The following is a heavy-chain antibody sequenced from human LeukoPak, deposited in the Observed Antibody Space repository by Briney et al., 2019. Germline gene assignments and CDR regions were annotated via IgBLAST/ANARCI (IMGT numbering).Heavy chain of an antibody. CDR2: ISAYNGNT. CDR3: ARRTAKEDSSGYYHSLDYFDY. D-gene: IGHD3-22*01. Sequence: GASVKVSCKASGYTFTSYGISWVRQAPGQGLEWMGWISAYNGNTNYAQKLQGRVTMTTDTSTSTAYMELRSLRSDDTAVYYCARRTAKEDSSGYYHSLDYFDYWGQGTLVTVSS. J-gene: IGHJ4*02. CDR1: GYTFTSYG. V-gene: IGHV1-18*01.